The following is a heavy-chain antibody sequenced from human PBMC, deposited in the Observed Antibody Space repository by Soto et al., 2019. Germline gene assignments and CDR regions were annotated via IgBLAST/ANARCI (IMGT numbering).Heavy chain of an antibody. Sequence: PGRSLRLSCAASGFTCSRYAVSWVRQAPGKGLEWVSAISGSGGSTYFRDTVMGRFTISRDNSKNTLYLQMDSLRAEDTAVYYCAKDSISSDGGYYLYYFDSWGQGTLVTASS. V-gene: IGHV3-23*01. CDR3: AKDSISSDGGYYLYYFDS. CDR1: GFTCSRYA. CDR2: ISGSGGST. J-gene: IGHJ4*02. D-gene: IGHD3-22*01.